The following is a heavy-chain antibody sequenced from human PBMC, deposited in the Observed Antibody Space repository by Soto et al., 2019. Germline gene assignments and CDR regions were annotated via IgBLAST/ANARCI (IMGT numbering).Heavy chain of an antibody. V-gene: IGHV3-74*01. CDR1: GFTFSSYW. D-gene: IGHD1-26*01. Sequence: EVQLVESGGGLVQPGGSLRLSCAASGFTFSSYWMHWVRQAPGKGLVWVSRINSDGSSTSYADSVKGRFTISRDNAKNTLYLQMNSLRAKDTAVYYCARGGRLNWYFDLWGRGTLVTVSS. CDR3: ARGGRLNWYFDL. CDR2: INSDGSST. J-gene: IGHJ2*01.